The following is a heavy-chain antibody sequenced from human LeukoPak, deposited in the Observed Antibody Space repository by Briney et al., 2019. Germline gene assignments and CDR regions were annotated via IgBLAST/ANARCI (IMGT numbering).Heavy chain of an antibody. Sequence: SETLSLTCTVSGGSISNYYWSWIRQPPGKGLEWIAYIHYSGSTNYNPSLKSRVFMSIDTSKNQFSLNLGSVTAADTAVYYCARRNYDFWSGSWFDPWGQGTLVTVSS. CDR3: ARRNYDFWSGSWFDP. V-gene: IGHV4-59*01. CDR2: IHYSGST. J-gene: IGHJ5*02. CDR1: GGSISNYY. D-gene: IGHD3-3*01.